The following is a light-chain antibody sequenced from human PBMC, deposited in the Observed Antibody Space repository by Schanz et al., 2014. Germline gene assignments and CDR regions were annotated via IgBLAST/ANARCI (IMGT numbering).Light chain of an antibody. V-gene: IGLV2-14*01. CDR3: HSYDSFLSAVV. J-gene: IGLJ2*01. Sequence: QSVLTQPASVSGSPGQSITISCTGTSSDVGGYNYVSWYQQHPGKAPKLMIYDVSNRPSGVSNRFSGSKSGNTASLTISGLQAEDEADYYCHSYDSFLSAVVFGGGTKLTVL. CDR2: DVS. CDR1: SSDVGGYNY.